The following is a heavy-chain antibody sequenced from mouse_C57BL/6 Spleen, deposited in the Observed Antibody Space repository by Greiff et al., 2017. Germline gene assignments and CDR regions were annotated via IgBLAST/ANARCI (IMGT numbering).Heavy chain of an antibody. J-gene: IGHJ2*01. CDR3: TREDYYGSDY. D-gene: IGHD1-1*01. CDR2: ISSGGDYI. V-gene: IGHV5-9-1*02. CDR1: GFTFSSYA. Sequence: EVQVVESGEGLVKPGGSLKLSCAASGFTFSSYAMSWVRQTPEKRLEWVAYISSGGDYIYYADTVKGPFTISRDNARNTLYLQMSSLKSEDTAMYYCTREDYYGSDYWGQGTTLTVSS.